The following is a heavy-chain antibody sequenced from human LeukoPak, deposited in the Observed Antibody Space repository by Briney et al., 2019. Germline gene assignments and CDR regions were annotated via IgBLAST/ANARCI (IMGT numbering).Heavy chain of an antibody. Sequence: PSETLSLTCTVSGGSISSYYWSWIRQPPGKGLEWIGYIYYSGSTNYNPSLKSRVTISVDTSKNQFSLKLSSVTAADTAVYYCASPPLEDYKIGNCFDPWGQGTLVTVPS. V-gene: IGHV4-59*01. CDR2: IYYSGST. D-gene: IGHD4-4*01. CDR1: GGSISSYY. J-gene: IGHJ5*02. CDR3: ASPPLEDYKIGNCFDP.